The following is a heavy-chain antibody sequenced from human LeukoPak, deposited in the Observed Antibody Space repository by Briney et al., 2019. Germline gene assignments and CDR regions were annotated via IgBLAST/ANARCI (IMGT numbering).Heavy chain of an antibody. D-gene: IGHD5-12*01. J-gene: IGHJ4*02. CDR1: GFTLSSFA. V-gene: IGHV3-7*01. CDR2: INQGGSVK. CDR3: ARFGYSGWNLEY. Sequence: SGGSLRLSCAASGFTLSSFAMTWVRQAPGKGLEWVANINQGGSVKYYVDSVKGRFTISRDDAESSLYVQMNSLRDEDTAVYYCARFGYSGWNLEYWGQGTLVTVSS.